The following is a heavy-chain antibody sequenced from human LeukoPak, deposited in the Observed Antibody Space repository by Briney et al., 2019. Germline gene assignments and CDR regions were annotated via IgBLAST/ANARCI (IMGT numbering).Heavy chain of an antibody. Sequence: ASVKVSRKASGFTFSGYYMHWVRQAPGQGLEWMAWISPNSGGTNYVQKFQGRVTVTRDTSISTDYMEINGLTSDDTALYYCAREPSGSGGYDYWGQGTLVTVSS. D-gene: IGHD3-10*01. CDR2: ISPNSGGT. CDR1: GFTFSGYY. J-gene: IGHJ4*02. CDR3: AREPSGSGGYDY. V-gene: IGHV1-2*02.